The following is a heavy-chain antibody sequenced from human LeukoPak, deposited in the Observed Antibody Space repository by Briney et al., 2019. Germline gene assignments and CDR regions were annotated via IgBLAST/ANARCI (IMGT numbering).Heavy chain of an antibody. CDR2: IYHSGRT. J-gene: IGHJ4*02. D-gene: IGHD6-19*01. CDR1: GGSISTSNW. CDR3: ARGTLYRGWSYYLDF. Sequence: SGTLSLTCAVSGGSISTSNWWSWVRQPPGKGLEWIGDIYHSGRTNYNPSLKSRVTISVDTSKNQFSLKLSSVTAADTAMYYCARGTLYRGWSYYLDFWGQGSQVTVSS. V-gene: IGHV4-4*02.